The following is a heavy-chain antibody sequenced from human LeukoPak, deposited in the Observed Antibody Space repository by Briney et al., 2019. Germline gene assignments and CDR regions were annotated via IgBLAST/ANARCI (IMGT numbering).Heavy chain of an antibody. Sequence: GGSLGLSCAASGFTLSRYWMHWVRQVPGKGLVWVSRVNTEGSSTNYADSVKGRFTISRDNAKNTLYLQMNSLRAEDTALYFCARDGGSRGVPLDCWGQGTLVTVSS. J-gene: IGHJ4*02. V-gene: IGHV3-74*01. CDR2: VNTEGSST. CDR1: GFTLSRYW. D-gene: IGHD2-15*01. CDR3: ARDGGSRGVPLDC.